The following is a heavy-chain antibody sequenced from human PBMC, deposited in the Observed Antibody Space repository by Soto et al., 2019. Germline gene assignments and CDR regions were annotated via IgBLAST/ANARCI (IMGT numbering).Heavy chain of an antibody. J-gene: IGHJ4*02. CDR1: GGSTSSDNY. CDR3: AREGGESSDGLYYFDS. Sequence: SETLSLTCTVSGGSTSSDNYWSWIRQPPGKGLEWIGHIYYSGNTDYNPSLKSRLAISIDTSKNQFSLKLSSVTAADTAVYFCAREGGESSDGLYYFDSWGQGSLVTVS. CDR2: IYYSGNT. D-gene: IGHD3-16*01. V-gene: IGHV4-30-4*01.